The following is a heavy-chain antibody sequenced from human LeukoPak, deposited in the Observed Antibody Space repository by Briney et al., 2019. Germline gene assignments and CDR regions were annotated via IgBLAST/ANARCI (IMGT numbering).Heavy chain of an antibody. J-gene: IGHJ4*02. D-gene: IGHD3-22*01. CDR3: ATKYYDSSGYYLYFDY. CDR1: GYTLTELS. CDR2: FDPEDGET. Sequence: ASVKVSCKVFGYTLTELSMHWVRQAPGKGLEWMGGFDPEDGETIYAQKFQGRVTMTEDTSTGTAYMELSSLRSEDTAVYYCATKYYDSSGYYLYFDYWGQGTLVTVSS. V-gene: IGHV1-24*01.